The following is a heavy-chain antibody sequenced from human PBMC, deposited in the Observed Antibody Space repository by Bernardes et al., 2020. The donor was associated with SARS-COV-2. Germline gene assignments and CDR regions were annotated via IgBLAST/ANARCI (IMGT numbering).Heavy chain of an antibody. CDR2: INSDGSTT. V-gene: IGHV3-74*03. CDR1: GFPFSSYW. J-gene: IGHJ4*02. CDR3: VRGPSDGHGRFEY. Sequence: GGSLRLSCAASGFPFSSYWMHWVRQAPGKGLMWVSRINSDGSTTTYADSVKGRFTISRDNTKNTLYLQMNSLRAEDTGVYFCVRGPSDGHGRFEYWGQGTLGTVSS.